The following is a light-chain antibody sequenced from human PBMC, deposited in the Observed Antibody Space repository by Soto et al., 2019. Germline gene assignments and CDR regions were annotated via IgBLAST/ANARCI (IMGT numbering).Light chain of an antibody. J-gene: IGKJ1*01. V-gene: IGKV3-15*01. CDR1: QSVSSN. CDR3: QQYNNLPQT. Sequence: EIVITRSPATRSVSPGERAALSCRASQSVSSNLAWYQQKPGQAPRLLIYGASTRATGIPARFSGSGSGTEFTLTISSLQSEDFAVYYCQQYNNLPQTFRQGTKVDSK. CDR2: GAS.